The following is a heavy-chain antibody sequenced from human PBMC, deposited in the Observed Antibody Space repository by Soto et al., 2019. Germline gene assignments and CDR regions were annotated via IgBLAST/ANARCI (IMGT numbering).Heavy chain of an antibody. Sequence: SETLSLTCTVSGGSISSGGYYWSWIRQHPGKGLEWIGYIYYSGSTYYNPSLKSRVTISVDTSKNQFSLKLSSVTAADTAVYYCARVRPVGAKAFDIWGQGTMVTV. CDR1: GGSISSGGYY. V-gene: IGHV4-31*03. CDR2: IYYSGST. J-gene: IGHJ3*02. CDR3: ARVRPVGAKAFDI. D-gene: IGHD1-26*01.